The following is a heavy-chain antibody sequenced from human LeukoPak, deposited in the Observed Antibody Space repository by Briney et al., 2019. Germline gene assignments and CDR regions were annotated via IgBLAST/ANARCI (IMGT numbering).Heavy chain of an antibody. Sequence: SETLSLTCTVSGGSISSYYWSWIRQPPGKGLEWIGYIYYSGSTNYNPSLKSRVTISVDTSKNQFSLKLSSVTATDTAVYYCATTSSLRYFDWTVTPVAFDIWGQGTMVTVSS. CDR3: ATTSSLRYFDWTVTPVAFDI. J-gene: IGHJ3*02. V-gene: IGHV4-59*08. CDR2: IYYSGST. D-gene: IGHD3-9*01. CDR1: GGSISSYY.